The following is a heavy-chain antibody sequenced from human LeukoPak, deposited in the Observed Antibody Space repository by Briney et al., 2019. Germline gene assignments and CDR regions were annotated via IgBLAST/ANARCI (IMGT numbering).Heavy chain of an antibody. CDR1: GFTFRSYS. J-gene: IGHJ3*02. Sequence: GGSLRLSCAASGFTFRSYSMNWVRQAPGRGLEWVSFISGSSTYIYYADSVKGRFTISRDNTKSSLSLQMNSLRAEDTAVYYCARPGRLNEVPDAFDIWGQGTLVTVSS. CDR2: ISGSSTYI. V-gene: IGHV3-21*01. CDR3: ARPGRLNEVPDAFDI. D-gene: IGHD1-1*01.